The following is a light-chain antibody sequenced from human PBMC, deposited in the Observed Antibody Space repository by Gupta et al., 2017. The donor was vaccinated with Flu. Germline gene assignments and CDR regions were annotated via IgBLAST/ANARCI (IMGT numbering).Light chain of an antibody. CDR3: QQVNSSPMA. V-gene: IGKV1-9*01. CDR2: AAS. J-gene: IGKJ4*01. Sequence: DIQLTQSPSFLSASVGDRVTITCRASQGISSYLAWYQQKPGKAPKLLIYAASTLQSGVPSRFSGSGSGTEFTLTISSLQTEDFATYYCQQVNSSPMAFGGGTKVEI. CDR1: QGISSY.